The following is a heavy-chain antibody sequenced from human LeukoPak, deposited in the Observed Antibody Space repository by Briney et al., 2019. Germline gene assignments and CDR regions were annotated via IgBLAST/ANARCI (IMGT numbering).Heavy chain of an antibody. CDR3: AKDFPPGIVVVVAVTPEDY. V-gene: IGHV3-23*01. D-gene: IGHD2-15*01. J-gene: IGHJ4*02. CDR1: GFTFSSYA. Sequence: GGSLRLSCAASGFTFSSYAMSWVRQAPGKGLEWVSAISGSGGSTYYADSVRGRFTISRDNSKNTLYLQMNSLRAEDTAVYYCAKDFPPGIVVVVAVTPEDYWGQGTLVTVSS. CDR2: ISGSGGST.